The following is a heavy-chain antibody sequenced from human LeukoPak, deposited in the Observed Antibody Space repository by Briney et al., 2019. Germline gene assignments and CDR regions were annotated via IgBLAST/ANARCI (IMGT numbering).Heavy chain of an antibody. V-gene: IGHV3-33*01. CDR1: GFTFSNYG. Sequence: GGSLRLSCAASGFTFSNYGMHWVCQAPGKGLQWVAVIWYDGSEKYYADAVKGRFTISRDNFKNTLNLQMNSLRAEDTAVYYCARGMLSMNWFDPWGQGTLVTVSS. CDR3: ARGMLSMNWFDP. CDR2: IWYDGSEK. D-gene: IGHD2-8*01. J-gene: IGHJ5*02.